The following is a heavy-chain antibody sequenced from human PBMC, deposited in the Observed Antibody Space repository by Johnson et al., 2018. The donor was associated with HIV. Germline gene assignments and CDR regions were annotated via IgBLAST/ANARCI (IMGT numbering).Heavy chain of an antibody. CDR1: GFTFSSYA. Sequence: QVQLVESGGGVVQPGRSLRLSCAASGFTFSSYAMHWVRQAPGKGLEWVAVISYDGSNKYYADSVKGRFTISRDNSKNTLYLQMNSLRAEDTAVYYCARGRWLQLDAFDLWGQGTMV. CDR3: ARGRWLQLDAFDL. CDR2: ISYDGSNK. V-gene: IGHV3-30-3*01. J-gene: IGHJ3*01. D-gene: IGHD5-24*01.